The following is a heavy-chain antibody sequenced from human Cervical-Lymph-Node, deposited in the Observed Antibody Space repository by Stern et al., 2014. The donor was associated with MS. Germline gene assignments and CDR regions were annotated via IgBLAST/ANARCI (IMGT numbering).Heavy chain of an antibody. CDR2: LFPGDSDT. CDR3: ARPSSGFYRAFAF. D-gene: IGHD6-19*01. CDR1: GYSFTSYW. V-gene: IGHV5-51*03. Sequence: VQLVQSGAEVKKPGESLKISCKGSGYSFTSYWIGWVRQMPGKDLEWIGVLFPGDSDTRYSPSFQGQVTSSADKSISTAYLQWSSLKASDTAMYYCARPSSGFYRAFAFWGQGTMVTVSS. J-gene: IGHJ3*01.